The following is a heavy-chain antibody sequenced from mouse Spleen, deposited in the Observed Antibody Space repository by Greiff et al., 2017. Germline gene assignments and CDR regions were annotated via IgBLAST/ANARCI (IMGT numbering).Heavy chain of an antibody. V-gene: IGHV1-50*01. CDR2: IDPSDSST. Sequence: QVQLQQPGAELVKPGPSVKLTCKASGYTFTSYWMQWVQQRPGQGLEWIGEIDPSDSSTNYTQQFKGKATLTVDTSSRTAYMLLSRLTSGDSAVYYWARSGYRYANYWGQGTTLTVS. D-gene: IGHD2-14*01. CDR3: ARSGYRYANY. J-gene: IGHJ2*01. CDR1: GYTFTSYW.